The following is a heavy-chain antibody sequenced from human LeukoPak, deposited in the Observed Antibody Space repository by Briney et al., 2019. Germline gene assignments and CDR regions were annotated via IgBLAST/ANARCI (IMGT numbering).Heavy chain of an antibody. CDR3: AKDQGYGYDSPFYDY. V-gene: IGHV3-23*01. Sequence: GGSLRLSCAASGFTFSTYAMNWVRQAPGKRLEWVSSITGSGRDTYYAGSVKGRITISRDNSKNTLYLQMNSLRAEDTAVYYCAKDQGYGYDSPFYDYWGQGTLVTVSS. CDR2: ITGSGRDT. D-gene: IGHD5-12*01. CDR1: GFTFSTYA. J-gene: IGHJ4*02.